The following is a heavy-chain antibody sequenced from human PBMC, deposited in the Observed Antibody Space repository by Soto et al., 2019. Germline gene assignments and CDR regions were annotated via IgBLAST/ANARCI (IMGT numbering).Heavy chain of an antibody. V-gene: IGHV1-2*02. CDR2: INPNSGGT. CDR1: GYTFSDYY. Sequence: ASVKVSCKASGYTFSDYYIHWVRQAPGQGLEWMGWINPNSGGTKYAPKFQGGVTMTRDTSITTAYMELGRLRSGDTAVYYCAREPATAKPEGVDFWGQGTLVTVSS. CDR3: AREPATAKPEGVDF. D-gene: IGHD1-1*01. J-gene: IGHJ4*02.